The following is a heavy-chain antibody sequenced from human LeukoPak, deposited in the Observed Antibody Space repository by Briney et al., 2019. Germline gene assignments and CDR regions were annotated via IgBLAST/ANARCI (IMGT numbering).Heavy chain of an antibody. V-gene: IGHV3-9*01. Sequence: GGSLRLSCVASGFTFDDYAMHWVRQAPGKGLEWVSGISWNSGSIGYADSVKGRFTISRDNAKNSLYLQMNSLRAEDTALYYCAKGGITVIVVVFDYWGQGTLVTVSS. CDR1: GFTFDDYA. J-gene: IGHJ4*02. CDR2: ISWNSGSI. CDR3: AKGGITVIVVVFDY. D-gene: IGHD3-22*01.